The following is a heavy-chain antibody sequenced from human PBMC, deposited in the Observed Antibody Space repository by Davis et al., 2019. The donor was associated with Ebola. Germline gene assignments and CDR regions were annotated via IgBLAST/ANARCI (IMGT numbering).Heavy chain of an antibody. V-gene: IGHV4-59*01. D-gene: IGHD5-18*01. Sequence: SETLSLTCSVSGGSISSYYWSWVRQPPEKGLEWIGYIYYSGSTNYNPSLKSRVTISVDTSKNQFSLKLSSVTAADTAVYYCARGKLWFNYWGQGTLVTVSS. CDR3: ARGKLWFNY. J-gene: IGHJ4*02. CDR1: GGSISSYY. CDR2: IYYSGST.